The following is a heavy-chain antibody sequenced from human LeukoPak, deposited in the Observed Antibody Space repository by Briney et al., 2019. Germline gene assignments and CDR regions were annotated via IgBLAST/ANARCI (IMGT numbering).Heavy chain of an antibody. D-gene: IGHD3-10*01. CDR1: GGSISSGGYY. J-gene: IGHJ3*02. CDR3: AREPRTPLWFGTSKGPSGAFDI. CDR2: IYYSGST. Sequence: SQTLSLTCTVSGGSISSGGYYWSWIRQHPGKGLEWIGYIYYSGSTYYNPSLKSRVTISVDTSKNQFSLKLSSVTAADTAVYYCAREPRTPLWFGTSKGPSGAFDIWGQGTMVTVSS. V-gene: IGHV4-31*03.